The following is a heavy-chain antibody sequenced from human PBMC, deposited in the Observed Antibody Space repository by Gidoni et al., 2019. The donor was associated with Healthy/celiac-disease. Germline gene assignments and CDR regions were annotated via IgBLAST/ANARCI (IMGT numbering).Heavy chain of an antibody. Sequence: EVQLVESGGGLVQPGGSLRLSCAASGFTFSSYAMHWVRQAPGKGLEYVSAISSNGGRTYYANSVKGRFTISRDNSKNTLYLQMGSLRAEDMAVYYCARYYYDRGYFDYWGQGTLVTVSS. CDR2: ISSNGGRT. CDR1: GFTFSSYA. D-gene: IGHD3-22*01. V-gene: IGHV3-64*01. CDR3: ARYYYDRGYFDY. J-gene: IGHJ4*02.